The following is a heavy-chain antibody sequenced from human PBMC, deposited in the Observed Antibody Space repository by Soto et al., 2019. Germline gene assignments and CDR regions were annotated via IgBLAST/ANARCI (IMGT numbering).Heavy chain of an antibody. CDR3: AVSLYGVVLHNDYRMEV. J-gene: IGHJ6*02. V-gene: IGHV1-69*01. D-gene: IGHD3-3*01. CDR2: IIPMFGSA. Sequence: QVQLVQSGAEVRKPGSSVKVSCKASGGSFSSFAFSWVRQAPGQGLEWLGGIIPMFGSANYAQEFLGRVTFTADDSTSTAYMEISGLTFEDTAFYYCAVSLYGVVLHNDYRMEVLGPWSSVTVSS. CDR1: GGSFSSFA.